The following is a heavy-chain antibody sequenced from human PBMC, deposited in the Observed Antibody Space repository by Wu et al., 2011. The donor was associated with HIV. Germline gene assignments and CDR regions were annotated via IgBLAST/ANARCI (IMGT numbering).Heavy chain of an antibody. Sequence: QVQLVQSGAEMKKPGASVKVSCKASGYTFTGYYIHWVRQAPGQGLEWMGWINPNSGGTNYAQTFQGRVTMTRDTSISSAYMELSRLRSDDTAVYYCASRPTGDLDDDAFDIWGQGTMVTVSS. D-gene: IGHD7-27*01. V-gene: IGHV1-2*02. CDR2: INPNSGGT. J-gene: IGHJ3*02. CDR3: ASRPTGDLDDDAFDI. CDR1: GYTFTGYY.